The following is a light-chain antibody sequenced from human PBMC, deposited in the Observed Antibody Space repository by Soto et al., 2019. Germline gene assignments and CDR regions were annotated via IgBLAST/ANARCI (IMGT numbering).Light chain of an antibody. CDR2: EVA. J-gene: IGLJ2*01. CDR3: CSYTSTNPVV. CDR1: SSDVGSYDL. Sequence: QSVLTQPASVSGSPGQSITISCTGTSSDVGSYDLVSWYQQRPGRAPRLMIFEVAKRPSGISTRFSGSKSGNTASLTISGLQAVDEADYFCCSYTSTNPVVFGGGTKLTVL. V-gene: IGLV2-23*02.